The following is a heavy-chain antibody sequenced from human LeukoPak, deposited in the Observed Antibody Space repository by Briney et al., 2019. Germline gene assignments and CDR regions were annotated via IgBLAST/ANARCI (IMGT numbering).Heavy chain of an antibody. CDR1: GGSISSSSHS. CDR3: ARIYCTSTSCYGDSYYGMGV. V-gene: IGHV4-39*01. Sequence: SETLSLTCTVFGGSISSSSHSWGWIRQPPGKGLEWIGSISYSGSTYYNPSLKTRVTMSVDTSENQFSLKLSSVTASDSAVYYCARIYCTSTSCYGDSYYGMGVWGQGTTVTVSS. J-gene: IGHJ6*02. D-gene: IGHD2-2*01. CDR2: ISYSGST.